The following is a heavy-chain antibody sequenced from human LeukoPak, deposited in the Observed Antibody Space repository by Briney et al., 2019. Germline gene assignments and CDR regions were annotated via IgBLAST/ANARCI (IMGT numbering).Heavy chain of an antibody. Sequence: PGGSLRLSCAASGFTFRNAWMNWVRQAPGKGLEWVSYISSSGSTIYYADSVKGRFTISRDNAKNSLYLQMNSPRAEDTAVYYCATGVIVSSWFDPWGQGTLVTVSS. D-gene: IGHD3-16*02. CDR3: ATGVIVSSWFDP. CDR1: GFTFRNAW. CDR2: ISSSGSTI. V-gene: IGHV3-11*01. J-gene: IGHJ5*02.